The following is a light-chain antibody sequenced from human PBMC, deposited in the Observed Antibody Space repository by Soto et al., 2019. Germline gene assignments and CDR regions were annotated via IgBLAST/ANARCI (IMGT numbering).Light chain of an antibody. J-gene: IGKJ4*01. Sequence: DIPMTQSPSSLSASVGDRVTITCRASQSISSYLNWYQQKPGKAPKLLIYAASSLQSGVPSRFSGSGSGTDFTLTISSLQPEDFATYYWQQSYSTPPAFGGGTKVEIK. CDR1: QSISSY. V-gene: IGKV1-39*01. CDR3: QQSYSTPPA. CDR2: AAS.